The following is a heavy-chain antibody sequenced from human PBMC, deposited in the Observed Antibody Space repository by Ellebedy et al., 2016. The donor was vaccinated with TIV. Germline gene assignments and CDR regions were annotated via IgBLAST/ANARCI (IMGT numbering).Heavy chain of an antibody. CDR2: IKFDEIES. J-gene: IGHJ4*02. CDR3: AKDLINIAAAGTFDY. V-gene: IGHV3-7*05. CDR1: GFTFSTFW. D-gene: IGHD6-13*01. Sequence: PGGSLRLSCAASGFTFSTFWMGWIRQAPGKGLEWVAHIKFDEIESYHADSVKGRFIISRDNARKTLYLQMNSLRAEDTAVYYCAKDLINIAAAGTFDYWGQGTLVTVSS.